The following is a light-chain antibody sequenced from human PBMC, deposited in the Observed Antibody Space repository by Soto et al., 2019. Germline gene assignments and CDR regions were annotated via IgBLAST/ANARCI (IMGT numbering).Light chain of an antibody. Sequence: QSALTQPASVSGSPGQSITISCTGTSSDVGRYNYVSWYQQHPGKAPKLMIYEVSYRPSGVSNRFSGSKSGNTASLTISGLQAEDEADYYCSSYSTTSSPHVLFGGGTKLTVL. CDR2: EVS. J-gene: IGLJ2*01. CDR1: SSDVGRYNY. CDR3: SSYSTTSSPHVL. V-gene: IGLV2-14*01.